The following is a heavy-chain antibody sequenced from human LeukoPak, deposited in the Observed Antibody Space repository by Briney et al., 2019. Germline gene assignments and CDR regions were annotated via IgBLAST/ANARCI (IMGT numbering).Heavy chain of an antibody. CDR3: GRDVVRGVNDAFDI. J-gene: IGHJ3*02. D-gene: IGHD3-10*01. Sequence: GGSLRLSCAASGFTVSSNYMSWVRQAPGKGLEWVSLIYSGGSTYYADSVKGRFTISRDNSKNTLYLQMNSLRAEDTAVYYCGRDVVRGVNDAFDIWGQGTMVTVSS. CDR1: GFTVSSNY. V-gene: IGHV3-66*01. CDR2: IYSGGST.